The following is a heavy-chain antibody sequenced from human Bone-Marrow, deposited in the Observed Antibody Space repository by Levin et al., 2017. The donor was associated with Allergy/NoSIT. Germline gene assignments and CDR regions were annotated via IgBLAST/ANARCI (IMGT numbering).Heavy chain of an antibody. CDR1: EFTFSRYP. Sequence: PGGSLRLSCAASEFTFSRYPMHWVRQAPGKGLEWVAVMSHDGNFKSYADSVKGRFTISRDNSENTLYLQMNSLRPEDTAVYYCTRGSGSYPWAVFDQWGQGSLVSVSS. CDR2: MSHDGNFK. V-gene: IGHV3-30*04. D-gene: IGHD1-26*01. CDR3: TRGSGSYPWAVFDQ. J-gene: IGHJ4*02.